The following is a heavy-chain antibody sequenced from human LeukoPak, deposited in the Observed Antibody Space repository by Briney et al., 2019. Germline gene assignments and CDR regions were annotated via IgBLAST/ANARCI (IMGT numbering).Heavy chain of an antibody. Sequence: GGSLRLSCAASGFTFRNYNMNWVRQAPGKGLEWVSYISSSSSSIYYADSVKGRFTISRDNAKNSLYLQMNSLRDEDTAVYYCARDDSSGYSKYYFDYWGQGTLVTVPS. CDR3: ARDDSSGYSKYYFDY. J-gene: IGHJ4*02. CDR2: ISSSSSSI. CDR1: GFTFRNYN. V-gene: IGHV3-48*02. D-gene: IGHD3-22*01.